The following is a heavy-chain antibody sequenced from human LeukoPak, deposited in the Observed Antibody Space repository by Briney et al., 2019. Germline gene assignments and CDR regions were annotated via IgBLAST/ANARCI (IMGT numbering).Heavy chain of an antibody. J-gene: IGHJ5*02. CDR2: IYYSGST. CDR3: ARDGGGYCSSTRCYLDWFDP. CDR1: GGSISSYY. D-gene: IGHD2-2*01. V-gene: IGHV4-59*12. Sequence: SETLSLTCTVSGGSISSYYWSWIPQPPGEGPEWSGYIYYSGSTRYNPPLKSRVTISVDTSKNQIPLKLGSVTAADTAVYYCARDGGGYCSSTRCYLDWFDPWGQGTLVTVSS.